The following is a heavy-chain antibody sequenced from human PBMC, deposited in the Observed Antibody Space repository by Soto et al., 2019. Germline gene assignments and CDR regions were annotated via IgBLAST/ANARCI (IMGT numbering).Heavy chain of an antibody. CDR2: IYPGDSDT. CDR3: ARRLRGQAFDF. CDR1: GYNFAGYW. J-gene: IGHJ3*01. Sequence: GESLNISCKGSGYNFAGYWIAWVRQMPGKGLEWMGIIYPGDSDTRYSPSFQGQVTISADKSISTACLQWSSLKASETAMYYGARRLRGQAFDFWGQGTMVTVSS. V-gene: IGHV5-51*01.